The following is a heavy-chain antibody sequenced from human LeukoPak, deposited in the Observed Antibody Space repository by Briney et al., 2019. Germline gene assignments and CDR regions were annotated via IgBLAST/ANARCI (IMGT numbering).Heavy chain of an antibody. V-gene: IGHV4-39*01. CDR3: ARGKSQTVAGN. CDR1: GASISSSRYY. D-gene: IGHD6-19*01. CDR2: IYYSGGT. Sequence: SETLSLTCTVSGASISSSRYYWGWFRQPPGRGLEWIGSIYYSGGTYYNPSLKSRVTISVDTSKNQFSLKLSSVTAADTAVYYCARGKSQTVAGNWGQGTLVTVSS. J-gene: IGHJ4*02.